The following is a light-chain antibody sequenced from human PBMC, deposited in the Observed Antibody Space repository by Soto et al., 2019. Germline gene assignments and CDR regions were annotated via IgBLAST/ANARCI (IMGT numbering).Light chain of an antibody. V-gene: IGKV1-16*02. Sequence: DIQMTQSPSSLSASVGDRVTITCRASQDISNYLAWFQQKPGKAPKSLIYAASNLQSGVPSKFSGSGSGTDFILTISSLEHEDFATYYCQQYHTFPLTFGGGTKVDIK. J-gene: IGKJ4*01. CDR1: QDISNY. CDR3: QQYHTFPLT. CDR2: AAS.